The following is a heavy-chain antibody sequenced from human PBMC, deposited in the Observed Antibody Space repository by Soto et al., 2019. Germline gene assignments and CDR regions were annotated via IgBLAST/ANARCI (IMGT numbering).Heavy chain of an antibody. J-gene: IGHJ3*02. V-gene: IGHV4-34*01. CDR1: GGSFSGYY. Sequence: PSETLSLTCAVYGGSFSGYYWSWIRQPPGKGLEWIGEINHSGSINYNPSLKSRVTISVDTSKNQFSLKLSSVTAADTAVYYCARIFPGGYCSGGSCYRTPYDAFDIWGQGTMVTVSS. D-gene: IGHD2-15*01. CDR3: ARIFPGGYCSGGSCYRTPYDAFDI. CDR2: INHSGSI.